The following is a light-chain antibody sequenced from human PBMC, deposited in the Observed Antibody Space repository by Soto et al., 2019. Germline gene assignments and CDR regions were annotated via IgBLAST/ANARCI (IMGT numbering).Light chain of an antibody. J-gene: IGKJ1*01. CDR3: QQRSNWPKT. V-gene: IGKV3-11*01. CDR2: DAS. Sequence: EIVLTQSPATLSLSPGERATLSCRASQSVSSYLAWYQQKPDQAPRLLIDDASNRATGIPARFSGSGSGTDFPLTISSQEHEDLAVYYCQQRSNWPKTFGQGTKVEIK. CDR1: QSVSSY.